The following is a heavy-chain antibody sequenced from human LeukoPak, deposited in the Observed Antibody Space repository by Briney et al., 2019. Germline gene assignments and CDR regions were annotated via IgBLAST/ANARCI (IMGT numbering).Heavy chain of an antibody. D-gene: IGHD3-10*01. J-gene: IGHJ6*02. CDR1: GGSFSGYY. CDR3: ASPYGSGYYYYGMDV. CDR2: ISGSGGST. V-gene: IGHV3-23*01. Sequence: PSETLSLTCAVYGGSFSGYYWSWIRQAPGKGLEWVSAISGSGGSTYYADSVKGRFTISRDNSKNTLYLQMNSLRAEDTAVYYCASPYGSGYYYYGMDVWGQGTTVTVSS.